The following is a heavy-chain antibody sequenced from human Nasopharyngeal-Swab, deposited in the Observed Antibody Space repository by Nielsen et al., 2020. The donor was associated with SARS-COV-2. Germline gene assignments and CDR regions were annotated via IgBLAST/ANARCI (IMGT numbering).Heavy chain of an antibody. V-gene: IGHV4-34*01. CDR1: GESFSGYF. Sequence: SETLSLTCAVYGESFSGYFWSWIRQPPGKGLEWIGEINHSGSTNYDPSLKSRVTISVDTSKNQFSLKLSSVTAADTAAYYCARYRQYRGYYYYGMDVWGQGTTVTVSS. CDR2: INHSGST. CDR3: ARYRQYRGYYYYGMDV. J-gene: IGHJ6*02. D-gene: IGHD6-13*01.